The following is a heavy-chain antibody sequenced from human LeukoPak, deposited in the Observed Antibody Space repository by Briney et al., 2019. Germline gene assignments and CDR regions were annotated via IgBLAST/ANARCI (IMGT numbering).Heavy chain of an antibody. CDR1: GFTFSSYS. CDR3: ARERYYDFWSGSNAFDI. V-gene: IGHV3-21*01. CDR2: ISSSSSYI. Sequence: GGSLRLSCAASGFTFSSYSMNWVRQAPGKGLEWASSISSSSSYIYYADSVKGRFTISRDNAKNSLYLQMNSLRAEDTAVYYCARERYYDFWSGSNAFDIWGQGTMVTVSS. J-gene: IGHJ3*02. D-gene: IGHD3-3*01.